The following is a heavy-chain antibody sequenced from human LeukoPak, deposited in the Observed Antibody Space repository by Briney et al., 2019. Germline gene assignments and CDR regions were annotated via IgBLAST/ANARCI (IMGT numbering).Heavy chain of an antibody. Sequence: PGGSLRLSCAVSGITFSSYAMSWVRQAPGKGLEWVSAISGSGGSTYYADSVKGRFTISRDNSKNTLYLQMNSLRAEDAAVYYCAKDAPAAVAEYFQHWGQGTLVTVSS. CDR3: AKDAPAAVAEYFQH. CDR2: ISGSGGST. V-gene: IGHV3-23*01. CDR1: GITFSSYA. J-gene: IGHJ1*01. D-gene: IGHD2-2*01.